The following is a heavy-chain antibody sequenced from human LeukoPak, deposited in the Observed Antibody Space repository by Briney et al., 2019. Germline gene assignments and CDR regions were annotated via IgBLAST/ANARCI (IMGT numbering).Heavy chain of an antibody. V-gene: IGHV1-8*02. J-gene: IGHJ4*02. CDR1: GGTFSSYA. CDR2: MNPNSGNT. CDR3: NLRYSSSWYK. Sequence: ASVKVSCKASGGTFSSYAISWVRQAPGQGLEWMGWMNPNSGNTGYAQKFQGRVTMTRNTSISTAYMELSSLRSEDTAVYYCNLRYSSSWYKWGQGTLVTVSS. D-gene: IGHD6-13*01.